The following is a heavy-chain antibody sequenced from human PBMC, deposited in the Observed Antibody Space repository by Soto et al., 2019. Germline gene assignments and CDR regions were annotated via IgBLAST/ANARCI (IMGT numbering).Heavy chain of an antibody. CDR3: ARGDCSGGSCYFRPFDY. CDR2: IIPIFGTA. D-gene: IGHD2-15*01. V-gene: IGHV1-69*13. Sequence: SVKVFCKASGGTFSSYAISWVRQAPGQGLEWMGGIIPIFGTANYAQKFQGRVTITADESTSTAYMELSSLRSEDTAVYYCARGDCSGGSCYFRPFDYWGQGTLVTVSS. CDR1: GGTFSSYA. J-gene: IGHJ4*02.